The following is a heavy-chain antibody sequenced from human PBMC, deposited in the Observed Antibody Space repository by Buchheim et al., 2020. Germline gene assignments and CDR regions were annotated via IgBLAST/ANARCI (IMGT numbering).Heavy chain of an antibody. J-gene: IGHJ4*02. CDR2: IKRDGSDK. V-gene: IGHV3-7*01. Sequence: EVHLVESGGGLAQPGGSLSLSCAASGFTFSDYWMSWVRQAPGKGLEWVANIKRDGSDKHYVDSVKGRFTISRDNAKNSLYLQMNSLRAEDTAVYYCARGQSSGRRQLVDFDYWGQGTL. CDR1: GFTFSDYW. CDR3: ARGQSSGRRQLVDFDY. D-gene: IGHD6-6*01.